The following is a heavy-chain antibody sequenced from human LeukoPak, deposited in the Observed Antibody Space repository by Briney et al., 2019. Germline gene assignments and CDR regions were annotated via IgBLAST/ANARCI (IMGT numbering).Heavy chain of an antibody. CDR1: GYTFTDYY. V-gene: IGHV1-2*02. CDR2: INPKSGGR. Sequence: ASVKVSCKASGYTFTDYYMHWVRQAPGQGLEWMGWINPKSGGRSYAQRFQGRVTMTRDTSISTAYMELSRLRSDDTAVYYCVRVGYASSWSNFDYWGQGTLVTVSS. CDR3: VRVGYASSWSNFDY. D-gene: IGHD2-2*01. J-gene: IGHJ4*02.